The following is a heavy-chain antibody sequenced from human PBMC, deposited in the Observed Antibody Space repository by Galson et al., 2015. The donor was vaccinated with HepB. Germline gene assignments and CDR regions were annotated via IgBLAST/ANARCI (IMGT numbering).Heavy chain of an antibody. D-gene: IGHD3-10*01. Sequence: SLRLSCAASGFTFSSYAMSWVRQAPGKGLEWVSAISGSGGNTYYADYVKCRFTISRDNSKNTLYLQMNILRVEDTALYYCAKDRAESRGGSGSYHYWGQGTLVTVSS. CDR3: AKDRAESRGGSGSYHY. CDR2: ISGSGGNT. J-gene: IGHJ4*02. CDR1: GFTFSSYA. V-gene: IGHV3-23*01.